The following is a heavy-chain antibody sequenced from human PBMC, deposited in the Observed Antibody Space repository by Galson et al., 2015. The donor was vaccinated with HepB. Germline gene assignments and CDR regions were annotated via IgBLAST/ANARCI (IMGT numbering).Heavy chain of an antibody. V-gene: IGHV1-18*04. CDR1: GYTFTSYG. J-gene: IGHJ3*02. D-gene: IGHD2-15*01. CDR2: ISAYNGNT. Sequence: SVKVSCKASGYTFTSYGISWVRQAPGQGLEWMGWISAYNGNTNYAQKLQGRVTMTTDTSTSTAYMELRSLRSDDTAVYYCSRARRVFSGPDAFDIWGQGTMVTVSS. CDR3: SRARRVFSGPDAFDI.